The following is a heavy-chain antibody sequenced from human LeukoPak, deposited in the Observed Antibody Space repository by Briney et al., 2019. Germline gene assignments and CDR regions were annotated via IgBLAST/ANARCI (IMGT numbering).Heavy chain of an antibody. CDR3: ARGRGIRDDAFDI. CDR1: GGSISSYY. V-gene: IGHV4-59*01. Sequence: SETLSLTCTVSGGSISSYYWSWIRQPPGKGLEWIGYIYYSGSTNYNPSLKSRVTISVDTSKNQFSLKLSSVTAADTAVSYCARGRGIRDDAFDIWGQGTMVTVSS. D-gene: IGHD3-16*01. J-gene: IGHJ3*02. CDR2: IYYSGST.